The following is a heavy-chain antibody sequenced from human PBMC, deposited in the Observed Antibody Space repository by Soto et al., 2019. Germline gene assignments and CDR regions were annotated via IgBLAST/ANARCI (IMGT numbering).Heavy chain of an antibody. D-gene: IGHD6-13*01. CDR1: GDSVSSNSAA. CDR2: TYYRSKWYN. V-gene: IGHV6-1*01. J-gene: IGHJ6*02. Sequence: SQTLSLTCAISGDSVSSNSAAWNWIRQSPSRGLEWLGRTYYRSKWYNDYAVSVKSRITINPDTSKNQFSLQLNSVTPEDTAVYYCTRSRGSSSWYYYYYGMDVWCQVTTVTVSS. CDR3: TRSRGSSSWYYYYYGMDV.